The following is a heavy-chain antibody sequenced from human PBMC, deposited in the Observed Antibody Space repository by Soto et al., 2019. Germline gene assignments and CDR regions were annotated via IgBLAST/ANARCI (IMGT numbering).Heavy chain of an antibody. D-gene: IGHD2-15*01. CDR2: IIPILGIA. Sequence: SVKVSCKASGGTFSSYTISWVRQAPGQGLEWMGRIIPILGIANYAQKFQGRVTITADKSTSTAYMELSSLRSEDTAVYYCAIRDYCSGGSCGDAFDIWGQGTMVTVSS. V-gene: IGHV1-69*02. CDR3: AIRDYCSGGSCGDAFDI. CDR1: GGTFSSYT. J-gene: IGHJ3*02.